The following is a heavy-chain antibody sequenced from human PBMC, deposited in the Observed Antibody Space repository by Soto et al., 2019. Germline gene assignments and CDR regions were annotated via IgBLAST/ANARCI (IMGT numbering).Heavy chain of an antibody. J-gene: IGHJ4*02. Sequence: VGSLRLSCAASGFTFSSYWMHWVRQAPGKGLVWVSRINSDGSSTSYADSVKGRFTISRDNAKNTLYLQMNSLRAEDTAVYYCASGTTGAPQWDFDYWGQGTLVTVSS. CDR1: GFTFSSYW. V-gene: IGHV3-74*01. D-gene: IGHD7-27*01. CDR3: ASGTTGAPQWDFDY. CDR2: INSDGSST.